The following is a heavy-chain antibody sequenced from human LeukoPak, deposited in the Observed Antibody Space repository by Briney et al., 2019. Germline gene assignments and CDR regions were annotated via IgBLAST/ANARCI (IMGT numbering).Heavy chain of an antibody. J-gene: IGHJ5*02. V-gene: IGHV4-34*01. D-gene: IGHD5-24*01. CDR3: ARESLTWLQSRTSWFDP. Sequence: PSETLSLTCAVYGGSFSGYYWSWIRQPPGKGLEWIGEINHSGSTSYNPSLKSRVTISVDSSKNQFSLRLSSVTAADTAVYYCARESLTWLQSRTSWFDPWGQGTLVTVSS. CDR2: INHSGST. CDR1: GGSFSGYY.